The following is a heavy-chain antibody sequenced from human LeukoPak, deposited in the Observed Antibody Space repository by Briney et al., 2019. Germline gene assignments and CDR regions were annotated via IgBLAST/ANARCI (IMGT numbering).Heavy chain of an antibody. J-gene: IGHJ3*02. CDR2: IYTSGST. V-gene: IGHV4-4*07. CDR3: ARDQDCSGGRCYFSDGAFDI. D-gene: IGHD2-15*01. CDR1: GGSINSYY. Sequence: KPSETLSLTCTVSGGSINSYYWSWIRQPAGKGLEWIGRIYTSGSTNYNPSLKSRVTMSVDTSKNQFSLKLSSVTAADTAVYYCARDQDCSGGRCYFSDGAFDIWGQGTMVTVSS.